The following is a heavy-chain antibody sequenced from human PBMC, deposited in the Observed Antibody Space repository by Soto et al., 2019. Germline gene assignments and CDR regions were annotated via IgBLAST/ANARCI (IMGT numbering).Heavy chain of an antibody. D-gene: IGHD2-2*01. J-gene: IGHJ3*02. CDR3: AREDVVVPQRADPSAFSAFDI. V-gene: IGHV1-69*01. CDR2: IIPIFGTA. Sequence: GASVKGSCKASGGTFSNYSISWGRQAPGQGVEWMGGIIPIFGTANYAQKFQGRVTITADESTSTACMELSSLRSEDTAVYYCAREDVVVPQRADPSAFSAFDIWGQGTMVTVSS. CDR1: GGTFSNYS.